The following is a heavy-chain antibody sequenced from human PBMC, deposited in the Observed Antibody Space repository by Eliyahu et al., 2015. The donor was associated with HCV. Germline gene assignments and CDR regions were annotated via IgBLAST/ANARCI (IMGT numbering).Heavy chain of an antibody. CDR3: TSVTGGDYVEIDY. Sequence: EVQLVESGGGLVQPGGSLKLSCXASGFTXXGXXMHWVRQASGKGLEWVGRIRSKANSYATAYAASVKGRFTISRDDSKNTAYLQMNSLKTEDTAVYYCTSVTGGDYVEIDYWGQGTLVTVSS. V-gene: IGHV3-73*01. CDR1: GFTXXGXX. D-gene: IGHD4-17*01. J-gene: IGHJ4*02. CDR2: IRSKANSYAT.